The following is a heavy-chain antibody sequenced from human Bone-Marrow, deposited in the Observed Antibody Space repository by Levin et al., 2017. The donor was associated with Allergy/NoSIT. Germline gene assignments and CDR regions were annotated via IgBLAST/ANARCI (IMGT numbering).Heavy chain of an antibody. V-gene: IGHV3-21*01. CDR1: GFPFSSYG. Sequence: GGSLRLSCATSGFPFSSYGMAWVRQAPGKGLEWVASITTTGHYIHSAESVKGRFTISRDNANNSLSLQMNRLRGEDMAVYYCARAAGAAGRGGLDVWGQGTTVTVSS. CDR3: ARAAGAAGRGGLDV. J-gene: IGHJ6*02. D-gene: IGHD6-13*01. CDR2: ITTTGHYI.